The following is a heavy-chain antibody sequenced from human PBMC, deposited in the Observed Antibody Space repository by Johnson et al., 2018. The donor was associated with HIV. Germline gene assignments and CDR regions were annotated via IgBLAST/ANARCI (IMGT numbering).Heavy chain of an antibody. J-gene: IGHJ3*02. V-gene: IGHV3-30-3*01. D-gene: IGHD2-2*01. CDR3: ARDGGYCSSTSCFRHWASAFDI. Sequence: QVQLVESGGGVVQPGKSLRLSCAASGFTFSSSAMHWVRQAPGQGLQWVALISYDGSIKYFADSVKGRFTISRDNSKNTLHLQMNSLRPEDTAVYYCARDGGYCSSTSCFRHWASAFDIWGQGTMVTVSS. CDR2: ISYDGSIK. CDR1: GFTFSSSA.